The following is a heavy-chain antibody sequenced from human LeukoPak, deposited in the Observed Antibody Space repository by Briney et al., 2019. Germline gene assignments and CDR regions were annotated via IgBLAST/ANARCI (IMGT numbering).Heavy chain of an antibody. D-gene: IGHD1-26*01. Sequence: PRRSLRLSCAASGFTFSSFGMHWVGQAPGKGLEWVALISYDGSNNYYADSVKGRFTISRDNSKNTLYLQMNSLRAEDTAVYYCAKRAVATNYFDYWGQGTLVTVSS. CDR1: GFTFSSFG. CDR2: ISYDGSNN. V-gene: IGHV3-30*18. CDR3: AKRAVATNYFDY. J-gene: IGHJ4*02.